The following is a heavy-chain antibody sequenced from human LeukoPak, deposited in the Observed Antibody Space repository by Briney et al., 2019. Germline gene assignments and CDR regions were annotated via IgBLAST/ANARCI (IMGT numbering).Heavy chain of an antibody. V-gene: IGHV3-30*02. Sequence: GGSLRLSCAASGFTFSNYALHWVRQAPGKGLEWVAFIRYDGSNKYYADSVKGRFTISRDNSKNTLYLQMNSLRAEDTAVYYCATKSLRYFDSFDYWGQGTLVTVSS. J-gene: IGHJ4*02. CDR1: GFTFSNYA. CDR3: ATKSLRYFDSFDY. D-gene: IGHD3-9*01. CDR2: IRYDGSNK.